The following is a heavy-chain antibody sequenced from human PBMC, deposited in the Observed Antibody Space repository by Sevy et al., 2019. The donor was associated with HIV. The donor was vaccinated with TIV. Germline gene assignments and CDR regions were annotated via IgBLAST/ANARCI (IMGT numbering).Heavy chain of an antibody. Sequence: GESLKISCAASGFTFSSYSMNWVRQAPGKGLEWVSSISGLNNYIYYADSVKGRFTISRDNAKNSLYLQMNSLRAEDTAVYYCAREGDSWLPFDYRGQGTLVTVSS. CDR2: ISGLNNYI. D-gene: IGHD6-13*01. V-gene: IGHV3-21*01. J-gene: IGHJ4*02. CDR3: AREGDSWLPFDY. CDR1: GFTFSSYS.